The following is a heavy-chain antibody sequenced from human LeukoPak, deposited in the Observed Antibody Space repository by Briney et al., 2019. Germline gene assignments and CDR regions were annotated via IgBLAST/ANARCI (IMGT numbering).Heavy chain of an antibody. CDR3: ARGILTGYYIARYYFDY. Sequence: SETLSLTCAVYGGSFSGYYWSWIRQPPGKGLEWIGEINHSGSTNYNPSLKSRVTISVDTSKNQFSLKLSSVPAADTAVYYCARGILTGYYIARYYFDYWGQGTLVTVSS. CDR2: INHSGST. V-gene: IGHV4-34*01. J-gene: IGHJ4*02. CDR1: GGSFSGYY. D-gene: IGHD3-9*01.